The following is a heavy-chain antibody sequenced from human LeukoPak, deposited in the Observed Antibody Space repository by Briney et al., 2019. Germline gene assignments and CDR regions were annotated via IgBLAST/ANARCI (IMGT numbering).Heavy chain of an antibody. CDR2: LYSDGNT. CDR1: GFTVITND. Sequence: GGRLRLSCAASGFTVITNDMTWVRQAPGKGLEWVSVLYSDGNTKYADSVQGRFTISRDNSKNTLYLEMNSLSPDDTAVYYCARGVEPLAANTLAYWGQGTLVTVSS. D-gene: IGHD1-14*01. V-gene: IGHV3-53*01. CDR3: ARGVEPLAANTLAY. J-gene: IGHJ4*02.